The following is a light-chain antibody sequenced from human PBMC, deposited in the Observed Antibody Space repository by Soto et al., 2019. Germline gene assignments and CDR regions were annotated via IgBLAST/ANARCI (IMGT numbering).Light chain of an antibody. J-gene: IGLJ2*01. CDR2: EVN. V-gene: IGLV2-14*01. CDR1: SSDIGAYDY. CDR3: TSYTSSSTLV. Sequence: QSALTQPASLSGSPGQSITISCTGTSSDIGAYDYVSWFQQHPGKAPKLMIAEVNNRPAGVSNRFSCSKSANTAYLTISGLQVEDEAEYYCTSYTSSSTLVFGGGTKLTVL.